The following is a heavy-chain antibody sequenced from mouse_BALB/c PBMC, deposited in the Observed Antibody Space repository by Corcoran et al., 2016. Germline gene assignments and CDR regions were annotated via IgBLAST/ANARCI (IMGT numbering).Heavy chain of an antibody. CDR1: GYTFTTAG. Sequence: QIQLVQSGPELKKPGETVRISCKASGYTFTTAGMQWVQKMPGTGLKWIGWINTHSGVPKYAEDFKGRFAFSLETSASTAYLQISNLKNEDTATYFCARARIYYDYPYAMDYWGQGTSVTVSS. CDR3: ARARIYYDYPYAMDY. J-gene: IGHJ4*01. D-gene: IGHD2-4*01. CDR2: INTHSGVP. V-gene: IGHV9-4*02.